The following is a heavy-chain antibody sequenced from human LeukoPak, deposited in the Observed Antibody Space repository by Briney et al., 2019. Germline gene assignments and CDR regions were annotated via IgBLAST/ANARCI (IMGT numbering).Heavy chain of an antibody. V-gene: IGHV1-18*01. J-gene: IGHJ4*02. CDR2: ISAYNGNT. D-gene: IGHD4-17*01. CDR1: GYTFTSYG. CDR3: ARDLMVYGASVGGLDY. Sequence: VASVKVSCKASGYTFTSYGISWGRQAPGQGVEWMGWISAYNGNTNYAQKLQGRVTMTTDTSTSTAYMELRSLRSDDTAVYYCARDLMVYGASVGGLDYWGQGTLVTVSS.